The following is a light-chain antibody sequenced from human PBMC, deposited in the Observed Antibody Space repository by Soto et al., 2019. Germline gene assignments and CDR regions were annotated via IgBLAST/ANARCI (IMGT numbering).Light chain of an antibody. J-gene: IGLJ2*01. CDR3: ETWDSNPRV. CDR2: LEGSGSY. CDR1: SGHSSYI. Sequence: QLVLTQSSSASASLGSSVKLTCTLSSGHSSYIIAWHQQQPGKAPRYLMKLEGSGSYNKGSGVPDRFSGSSSGAERYLTISNLQIEDEANYYCETWDSNPRVLGGGTKVTVL. V-gene: IGLV4-60*02.